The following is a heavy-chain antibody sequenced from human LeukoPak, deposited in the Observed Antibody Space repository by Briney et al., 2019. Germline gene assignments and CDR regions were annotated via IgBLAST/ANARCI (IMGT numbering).Heavy chain of an antibody. CDR1: GYTFTDFD. D-gene: IGHD3-22*01. CDR2: ISAYNGNT. J-gene: IGHJ3*02. CDR3: ARDGIWLLVGDAFDI. Sequence: ASVKVSCKTSGYTFTDFDINWVRQAPGQGLERMGWISAYNGNTNYAQKLQGRVTMTTDTSTSTAYMELRSLRSDDTAVYYCARDGIWLLVGDAFDIWGQGTMVTVSS. V-gene: IGHV1-18*01.